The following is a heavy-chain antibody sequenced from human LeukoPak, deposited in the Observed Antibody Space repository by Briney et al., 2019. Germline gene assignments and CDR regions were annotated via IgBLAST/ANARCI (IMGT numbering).Heavy chain of an antibody. Sequence: GGSLRLSCAVSGFTFSTSWMSWLRQAPGKGLEWVGRIKTKTDGGTTDYAAPVKGRFTISRDDSKNTLYLQMNSLKTEDTAVYYCGTGSAFDFWGRGTMVTVSS. CDR1: GFTFSTSW. CDR2: IKTKTDGGTT. CDR3: GTGSAFDF. J-gene: IGHJ3*01. D-gene: IGHD1-14*01. V-gene: IGHV3-15*01.